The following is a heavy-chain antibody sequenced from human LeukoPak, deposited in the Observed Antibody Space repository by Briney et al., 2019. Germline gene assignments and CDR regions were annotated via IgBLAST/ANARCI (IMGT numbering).Heavy chain of an antibody. D-gene: IGHD3-10*01. CDR3: ARTYYYGSGSYYRAYYYGMDV. CDR2: IYPGDSDT. CDR1: GYSFTSYW. V-gene: IGHV5-51*01. Sequence: GESLKISCKGSGYSFTSYWIGWVRQMPGKGLEWMGIIYPGDSDTRYSPSFQGQVTISADKSISTAYLQWSNLKASDTAMYYCARTYYYGSGSYYRAYYYGMDVWGQGTTVTVSS. J-gene: IGHJ6*02.